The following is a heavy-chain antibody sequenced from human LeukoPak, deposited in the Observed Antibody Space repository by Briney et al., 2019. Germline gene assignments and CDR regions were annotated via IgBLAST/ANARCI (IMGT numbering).Heavy chain of an antibody. CDR3: AKDSGDFWSAYDAFDI. J-gene: IGHJ3*02. CDR2: ISGSGGST. Sequence: PGGSLRLSCAASGFTFSSYAMSWVRQAPGKGLEWDSAISGSGGSTYYADSVKGRFTISRDNSKNTLYLQMNSLRAEDTAVYYCAKDSGDFWSAYDAFDIWGQGTMVTVSS. D-gene: IGHD3-3*01. V-gene: IGHV3-23*01. CDR1: GFTFSSYA.